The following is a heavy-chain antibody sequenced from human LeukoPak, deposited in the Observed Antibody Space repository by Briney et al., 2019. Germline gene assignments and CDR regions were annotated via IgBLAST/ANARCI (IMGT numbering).Heavy chain of an antibody. CDR3: LRYCSGGVCPGWFDP. CDR1: GFIFSSYW. J-gene: IGHJ5*02. V-gene: IGHV3-7*01. D-gene: IGHD2-8*02. Sequence: GGSLRLSCAASGFIFSSYWMSWVRQPPGKGLEWVANIKTGGSKKYYVDSEKGRFTISRDNANNLLYLQMNSLRAEDTAVYYCLRYCSGGVCPGWFDPWGQGTLVSVSS. CDR2: IKTGGSKK.